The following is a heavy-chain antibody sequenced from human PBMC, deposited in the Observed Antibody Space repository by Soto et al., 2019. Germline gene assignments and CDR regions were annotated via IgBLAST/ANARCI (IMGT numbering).Heavy chain of an antibody. CDR2: IIPISGTA. V-gene: IGHV1-69*01. Sequence: QVQLVQSGAEVKKPGSSVKVSCKASGGTFSSYAISWVRQAPGQGLEWMGGIIPISGTANYAQKFQGRVTITADESTSTASIELSSRRSEDTAVYYCARSQGSSTSLEIYYYYYYGMDVWGQGTTVTVSS. CDR3: ARSQGSSTSLEIYYYYYYGMDV. D-gene: IGHD2-2*01. CDR1: GGTFSSYA. J-gene: IGHJ6*02.